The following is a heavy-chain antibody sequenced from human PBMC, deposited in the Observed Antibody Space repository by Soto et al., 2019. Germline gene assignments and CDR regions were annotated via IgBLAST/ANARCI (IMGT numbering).Heavy chain of an antibody. CDR1: GGSMNSYY. V-gene: IGHV4-59*01. D-gene: IGHD3-10*01. J-gene: IGHJ6*02. Sequence: SETLSLTGTVSGGSMNSYYWSWIRQPPGKGLEWIGYIYYSGSANYNPSLKSRVTISVDTSKNQFSLNLSSVTAADTAVYYCARESGADYYYAMDVWGQGTTVTVSS. CDR2: IYYSGSA. CDR3: ARESGADYYYAMDV.